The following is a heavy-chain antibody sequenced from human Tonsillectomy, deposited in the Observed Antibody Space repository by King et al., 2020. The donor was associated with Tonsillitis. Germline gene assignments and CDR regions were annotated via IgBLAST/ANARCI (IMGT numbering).Heavy chain of an antibody. V-gene: IGHV3-74*01. CDR2: XXXXGSST. Sequence: VQLVESGGGLXQPXGSLXLSCATSGFTFSSFWMHWVRQAPGKGLVWVSRXXXXGSSTSYADSVKGXFTISRDXPKNPLYLQMHRLRAEDTAVYYCESPQPYIYSSGWDWGQGTLVTVSS. D-gene: IGHD6-19*01. J-gene: IGHJ4*02. CDR3: ESPQPYIYSSGWD. CDR1: GFTFSSFW.